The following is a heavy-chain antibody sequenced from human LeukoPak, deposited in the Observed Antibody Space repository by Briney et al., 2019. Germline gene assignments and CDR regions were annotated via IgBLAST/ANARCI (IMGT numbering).Heavy chain of an antibody. Sequence: PGGSLRLSCAASGFTFNNYGMHWVRQAPGKGLEWVAVISYDGSNKYYADSVKGRFTISRDNSKNTLYLQMTSLRAEDTAVYYCAKDYCSSSSCYGEYWGQGTLVTVSS. CDR1: GFTFNNYG. CDR3: AKDYCSSSSCYGEY. D-gene: IGHD2-2*01. CDR2: ISYDGSNK. J-gene: IGHJ4*02. V-gene: IGHV3-30*18.